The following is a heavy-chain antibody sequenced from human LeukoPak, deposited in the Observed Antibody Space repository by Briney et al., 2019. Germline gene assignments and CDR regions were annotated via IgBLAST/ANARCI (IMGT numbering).Heavy chain of an antibody. CDR3: AGYLRSGWSYFDH. Sequence: QPGGSLRLSCAASGFTFSSYAMNWVRQAPGKGLEWISYISSSTTTIHYADSVKGRFTISRDNVKNSLYLQMNSLRAEDTAVYYCAGYLRSGWSYFDHWGQGTLITVSS. CDR1: GFTFSSYA. J-gene: IGHJ4*02. CDR2: ISSSTTTI. V-gene: IGHV3-48*04. D-gene: IGHD6-19*01.